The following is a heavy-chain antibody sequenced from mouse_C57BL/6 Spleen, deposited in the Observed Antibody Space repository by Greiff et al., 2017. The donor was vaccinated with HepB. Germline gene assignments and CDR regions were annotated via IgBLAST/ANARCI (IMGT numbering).Heavy chain of an antibody. CDR1: GFTFSSYA. CDR3: TRNDGYSWFAY. V-gene: IGHV5-9-1*02. Sequence: EVQRVESGEGLVKPGGSLKLSCAASGFTFSSYAMSWVRQTPEKRLEWVAYISSGGDYIYYADTVKGRFTISRDNARNTLYLPMSSLKSEDTAMYYCTRNDGYSWFAYWGQGTLVTVSA. CDR2: ISSGGDYI. J-gene: IGHJ3*01. D-gene: IGHD2-3*01.